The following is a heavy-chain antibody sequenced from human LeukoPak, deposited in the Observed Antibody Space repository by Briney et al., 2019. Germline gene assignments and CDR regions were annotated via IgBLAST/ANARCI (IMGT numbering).Heavy chain of an antibody. CDR1: GFTFSSYS. D-gene: IGHD1-26*01. CDR3: ATEGDSGTYSYFQH. Sequence: GSLRLSCVASGFTFSSYSMHWVRQAPGKGLEWVSYISASSATIYYADSVKGRFTISRDNAKNSLYSQMNSQRAEDTAVYYCATEGDSGTYSYFQHWGQGTLVTVS. CDR2: ISASSATI. V-gene: IGHV3-48*01. J-gene: IGHJ1*01.